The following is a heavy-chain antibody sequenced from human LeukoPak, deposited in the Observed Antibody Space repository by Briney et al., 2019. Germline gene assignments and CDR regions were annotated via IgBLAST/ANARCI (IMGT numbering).Heavy chain of an antibody. V-gene: IGHV1-8*03. Sequence: ASVKVSCKASGYTFTSYDINWVRQAPGQGLEWMGWMNPNSGNTGYAQKFKGRVTITRNTSISTASMELSSLRSEDTAVYYCARGSSSFLYYYYMDVWGKGTTVTVSS. D-gene: IGHD6-13*01. J-gene: IGHJ6*03. CDR2: MNPNSGNT. CDR1: GYTFTSYD. CDR3: ARGSSSFLYYYYMDV.